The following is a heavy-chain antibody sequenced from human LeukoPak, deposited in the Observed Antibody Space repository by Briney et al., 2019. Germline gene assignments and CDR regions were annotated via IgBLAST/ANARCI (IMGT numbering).Heavy chain of an antibody. J-gene: IGHJ5*02. CDR3: ARGPYNYDSRGYYGYFDP. D-gene: IGHD3-22*01. Sequence: SETLSLTCTAFDDSISNYYWSWIRQPAGKGLEWMGRISASGKSNYNPSLKSRVTMSVDTSKNHFSLKLTSVTAADTAVYYCARGPYNYDSRGYYGYFDPWGQGTLVIVSS. CDR1: DDSISNYY. CDR2: ISASGKS. V-gene: IGHV4-4*07.